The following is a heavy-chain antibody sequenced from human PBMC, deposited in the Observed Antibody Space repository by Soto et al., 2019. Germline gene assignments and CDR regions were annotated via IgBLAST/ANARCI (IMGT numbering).Heavy chain of an antibody. CDR2: IYYSGST. D-gene: IGHD3-16*01. Sequence: QVQLQESGPGLVKPSQTLSLTCSVSGGSISSGGYYWSWIRQHPGKGMEWIGYIYYSGSTYYNPSLKSRVTISVDTSKNQFSLKLGSVTAADTAMYYCARGRLGDNFDYWGQGTLVTVSS. V-gene: IGHV4-31*03. CDR3: ARGRLGDNFDY. J-gene: IGHJ4*02. CDR1: GGSISSGGYY.